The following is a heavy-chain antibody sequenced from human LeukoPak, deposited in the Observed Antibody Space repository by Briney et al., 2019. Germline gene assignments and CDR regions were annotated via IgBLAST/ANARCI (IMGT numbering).Heavy chain of an antibody. D-gene: IGHD6-19*01. CDR2: ISGSGGST. V-gene: IGHV3-23*01. Sequence: GGSLRLSCAASGFTFSSYAMSWVRQAPGKGLEWVAAISGSGGSTYYADSLKGRFTISRDNSKNTLYLQMNSLRAEHTALYYCAKGAVTYDAYFDYWGQGTLVTVSS. CDR1: GFTFSSYA. CDR3: AKGAVTYDAYFDY. J-gene: IGHJ4*02.